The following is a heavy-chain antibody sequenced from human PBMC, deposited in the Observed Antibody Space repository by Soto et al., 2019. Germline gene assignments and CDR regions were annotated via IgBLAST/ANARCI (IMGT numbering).Heavy chain of an antibody. D-gene: IGHD6-6*01. CDR3: AREGSIAAPFDY. CDR1: GFTFSSYG. CDR2: IWYDGSNK. Sequence: GGSLRLSYAASGFTFSSYGMHWVRQAPGKGLEWVAVIWYDGSNKYYADSVKGRFTISRDNSKNTLYLQMNSLRAEDTAVYYCAREGSIAAPFDYWGQGTLVTVSS. J-gene: IGHJ4*02. V-gene: IGHV3-33*01.